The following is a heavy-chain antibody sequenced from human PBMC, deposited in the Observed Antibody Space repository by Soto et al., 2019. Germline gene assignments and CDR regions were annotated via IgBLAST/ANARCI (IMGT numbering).Heavy chain of an antibody. CDR2: IVVGSGNT. Sequence: GASVKVSFKASGFTFTSSAVQWVRQARGQRLEWIGWIVVGSGNTNYAQKFQERVTITRDMSTSTAYMELSSLRSEDTAVYYCAADLPSIAAAGTEPNYYYYDMDVWGQGTTVTVAS. CDR3: AADLPSIAAAGTEPNYYYYDMDV. D-gene: IGHD6-13*01. J-gene: IGHJ6*02. CDR1: GFTFTSSA. V-gene: IGHV1-58*01.